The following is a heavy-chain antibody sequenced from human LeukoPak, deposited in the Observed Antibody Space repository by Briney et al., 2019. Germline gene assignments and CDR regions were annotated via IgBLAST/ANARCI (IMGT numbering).Heavy chain of an antibody. CDR2: INPNSGGT. V-gene: IGHV1-2*02. CDR3: ARVQWYSSSSYYYYYMDV. CDR1: GYTFTGYY. Sequence: ASVKVSCKASGYTFTGYYMHWVRQAPGQGLEWMGWINPNSGGTNYAQKLQGRVTMTTDTSTSTAYMELRSLRSDDTAVYYCARVQWYSSSSYYYYYMDVWGKGTTVTVSS. D-gene: IGHD6-13*01. J-gene: IGHJ6*03.